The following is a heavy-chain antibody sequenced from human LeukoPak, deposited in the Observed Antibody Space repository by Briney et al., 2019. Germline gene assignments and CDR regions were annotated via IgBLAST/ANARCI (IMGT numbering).Heavy chain of an antibody. CDR1: GFMVTRNY. D-gene: IGHD2-15*01. V-gene: IGHV3-66*01. Sequence: GGSLRLSCAASGFMVTRNYLNWVRQSPGKGLEWVPLLYSGGSTYYADSVKGRFIISRDESRNTVYLQMNSLRVEDTAIYYCARATRTPGYCSGGSCLFYFDSWGQGAQVTVSS. CDR2: LYSGGST. CDR3: ARATRTPGYCSGGSCLFYFDS. J-gene: IGHJ4*02.